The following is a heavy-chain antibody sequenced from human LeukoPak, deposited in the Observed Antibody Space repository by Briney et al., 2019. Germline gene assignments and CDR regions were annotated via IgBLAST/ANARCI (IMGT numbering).Heavy chain of an antibody. CDR2: MFYSGGT. Sequence: SVTLSLTCTVSGGAISSGGYYWSWIRQHPEKGPEWIGHMFYSGGTYYNPSLKSRVSMSVDTSQNHFSLKLTSVTAADTAVYYCARGDPLRYWGQGIRVTVSS. CDR1: GGAISSGGYY. J-gene: IGHJ4*02. D-gene: IGHD3-16*02. V-gene: IGHV4-31*03. CDR3: ARGDPLRY.